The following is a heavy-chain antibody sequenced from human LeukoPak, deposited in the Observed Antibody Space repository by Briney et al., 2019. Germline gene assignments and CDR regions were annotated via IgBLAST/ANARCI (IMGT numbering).Heavy chain of an antibody. Sequence: SETLSLTCTVSGGSISSSSYYWGWIRQPPGKGLEWIGSIYYSGSTYYNPSLKSRVTISVDTSKNQFSLKLSSVTAADTAVYYCARVGLAGDYYGSGSYLDYWGQGTLVTVSS. J-gene: IGHJ4*02. CDR3: ARVGLAGDYYGSGSYLDY. D-gene: IGHD3-10*01. CDR2: IYYSGST. V-gene: IGHV4-39*07. CDR1: GGSISSSSYY.